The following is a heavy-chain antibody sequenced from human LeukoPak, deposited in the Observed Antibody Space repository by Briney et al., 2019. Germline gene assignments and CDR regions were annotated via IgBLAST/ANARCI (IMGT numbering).Heavy chain of an antibody. D-gene: IGHD5-24*01. CDR1: GGSISSSSYY. J-gene: IGHJ4*02. Sequence: SETLSLTCTVSGGSISSSSYYWGWIRQPPGKGLEWIGSIYYIGITYYKPSLQSRVTISVDTSKNQFSLKLSSVTAADTAVYYCARGERWLQPGGYYFDYWGQGTLVTVPS. CDR2: IYYIGIT. V-gene: IGHV4-39*07. CDR3: ARGERWLQPGGYYFDY.